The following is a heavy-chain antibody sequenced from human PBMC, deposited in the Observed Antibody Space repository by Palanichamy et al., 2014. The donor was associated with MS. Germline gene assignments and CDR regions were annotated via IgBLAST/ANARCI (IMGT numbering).Heavy chain of an antibody. CDR3: ARGVEEYSPSSSSFWGGFWFNP. J-gene: IGHJ5*02. V-gene: IGHV4-34*01. D-gene: IGHD6-6*01. CDR1: SGSLSGHY. CDR2: IHQSGST. Sequence: QGQLQQWGAGPLKPSETLSLTCAVYSGSLSGHYWIWIRQPPGKGLEWIGEIHQSGSTRYNPSLKSRVTIAVDTSKNQFSLNLNSVTAADTAVYYCARGVEEYSPSSSSFWGGFWFNPWGQGTLVTVSS.